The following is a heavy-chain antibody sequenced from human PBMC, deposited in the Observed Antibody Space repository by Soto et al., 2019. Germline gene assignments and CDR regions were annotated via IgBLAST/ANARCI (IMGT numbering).Heavy chain of an antibody. CDR3: GRELRFLEWLLQNWFDP. CDR1: GYTFTGYY. J-gene: IGHJ5*02. V-gene: IGHV1-2*02. CDR2: INPNSGGT. Sequence: ASVKVSCKASGYTFTGYYMHWVRQAPGQGLEWMGWINPNSGGTNYAQKFQGRVTMTRDTSISTAYMELSRLRSDDTAVYYFGRELRFLEWLLQNWFDPWGQGTLVTVSS. D-gene: IGHD3-3*01.